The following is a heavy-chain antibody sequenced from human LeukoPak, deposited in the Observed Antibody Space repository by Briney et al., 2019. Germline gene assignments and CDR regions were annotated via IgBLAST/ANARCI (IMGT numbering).Heavy chain of an antibody. CDR2: IIPILGIA. CDR3: ARESLRFLEWGMDV. V-gene: IGHV1-69*04. J-gene: IGHJ6*02. D-gene: IGHD3-3*01. Sequence: EASVKVSCKASGGTFSSYAISWVRQAPGQGLEWMGRIIPILGIANYAQKFQGRVTITADKSTSTAYMELSSLRSEDTAVYYCARESLRFLEWGMDVWGQGTTVTVSS. CDR1: GGTFSSYA.